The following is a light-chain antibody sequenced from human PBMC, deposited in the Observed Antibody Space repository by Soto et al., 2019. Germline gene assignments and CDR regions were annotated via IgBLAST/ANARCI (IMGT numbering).Light chain of an antibody. V-gene: IGKV3-20*01. J-gene: IGKJ5*01. Sequence: EIVLTQSPGTLSLSPGEIATFSCRASQSVSSSYLAWYQHKPGQAPRLLIYGTSSRSAGVPDRFRGSGSGTYFTLTISRLEPEDFAVYYCHQYGSSPITFGQGTRRDIK. CDR1: QSVSSSY. CDR2: GTS. CDR3: HQYGSSPIT.